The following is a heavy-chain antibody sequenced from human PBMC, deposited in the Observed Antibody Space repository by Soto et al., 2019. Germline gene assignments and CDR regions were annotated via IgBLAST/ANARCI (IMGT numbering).Heavy chain of an antibody. CDR3: AREYYYTMDV. CDR2: IDSSTKYT. V-gene: IGHV3-11*05. Sequence: QVQLVESGGGLVRPGGSLRLSCEASGFTFRDYYMTWFRQAPGKGLEWLSYIDSSTKYTNYADSVKGRFTISRDNAKKTLLPKMNNLRGRRTAVYYCAREYYYTMDVWGQGTMVTVSS. J-gene: IGHJ6*02. CDR1: GFTFRDYY.